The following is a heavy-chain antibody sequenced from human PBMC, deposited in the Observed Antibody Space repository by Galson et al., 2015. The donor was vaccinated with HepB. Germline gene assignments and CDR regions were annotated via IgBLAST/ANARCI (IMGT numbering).Heavy chain of an antibody. Sequence: SLRLSCAASGFTFSDYYMSWIRQAPGQGLEWVSYISSSSSYTNYADSVKGRFTISRDNAKNSLYLQMNSLRAEDTAVYYCARERAVTTFPRRYFDYWGQGTLVTVSS. CDR1: GFTFSDYY. CDR2: ISSSSSYT. V-gene: IGHV3-11*05. D-gene: IGHD4-17*01. CDR3: ARERAVTTFPRRYFDY. J-gene: IGHJ4*02.